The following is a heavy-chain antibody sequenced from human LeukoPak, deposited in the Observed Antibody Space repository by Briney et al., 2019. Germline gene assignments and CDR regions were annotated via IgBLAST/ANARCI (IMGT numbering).Heavy chain of an antibody. CDR3: AGVSGSYYGPAFDY. J-gene: IGHJ4*02. CDR2: ISSSSSSTI. V-gene: IGHV3-48*01. Sequence: PGGSLRLSCAASGFTFSSYSMNWVRQAPGKGLEWVSYISSSSSSTIYYADSVKGRFTISRDNAKNSLYLQMNSLRAEDTAVYYCAGVSGSYYGPAFDYWGQGTLVTVSS. D-gene: IGHD1-26*01. CDR1: GFTFSSYS.